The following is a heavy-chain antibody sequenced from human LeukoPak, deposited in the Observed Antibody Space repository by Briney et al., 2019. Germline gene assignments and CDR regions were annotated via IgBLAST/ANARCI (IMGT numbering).Heavy chain of an antibody. V-gene: IGHV4-59*08. Sequence: KPSETLSLTCTVSGGSISSYYWSWIRQPPGKGLEWIGYIYYSGSTNYNPSLKSRVTISVDTSKNQFSLKLSSVTAADTAVYYCARRGSVDYYYGMDVWGQGTTVTVSS. J-gene: IGHJ6*02. CDR1: GGSISSYY. CDR2: IYYSGST. D-gene: IGHD6-19*01. CDR3: ARRGSVDYYYGMDV.